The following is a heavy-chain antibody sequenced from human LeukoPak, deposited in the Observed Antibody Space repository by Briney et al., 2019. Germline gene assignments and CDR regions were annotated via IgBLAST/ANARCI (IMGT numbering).Heavy chain of an antibody. J-gene: IGHJ6*03. CDR2: IIPIFGTA. V-gene: IGHV1-69*05. Sequence: KVSCKASGGTFSSYAISGVRQAPGQGLEWMGGIIPIFGTANYAQKFQGRVTITTDESTSTAYMELSSLRSEDTAVYYCARDSRDYYDSSGYLKYYYYYMDAWGKGTTVTVSS. CDR3: ARDSRDYYDSSGYLKYYYYYMDA. D-gene: IGHD3-22*01. CDR1: GGTFSSYA.